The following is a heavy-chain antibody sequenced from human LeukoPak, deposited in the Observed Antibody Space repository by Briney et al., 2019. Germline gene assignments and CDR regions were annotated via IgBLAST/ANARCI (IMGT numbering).Heavy chain of an antibody. CDR1: GGSIISSSYY. D-gene: IGHD2-2*01. V-gene: IGHV4-39*02. CDR2: IYYSVGT. CDR3: ARRKDIVVLPASWDY. Sequence: PSETPSLTCTVSGGSIISSSYYWGWIRHPPGKPLECIGSIYYSVGTHYNPSLKSVVTISVDKSKNHFSLKLSSSTAADTAVYYCARRKDIVVLPASWDYWGQGTLVTVSS. J-gene: IGHJ4*02.